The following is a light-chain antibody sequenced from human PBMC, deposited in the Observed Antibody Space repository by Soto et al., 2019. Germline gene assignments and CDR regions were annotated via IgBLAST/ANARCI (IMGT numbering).Light chain of an antibody. CDR1: SSNIGAGYD. V-gene: IGLV1-40*01. CDR2: GNS. Sequence: QSVLTQPPSVSGAPGQRVTISCTGSSSNIGAGYDVHWYQQLPGTAPKLLMSGNSDRPSGVPDRFSGPKSGTSASLAISGLQAEDEADYYCQSYDNSLSGWVFGGGTKLTVL. CDR3: QSYDNSLSGWV. J-gene: IGLJ3*02.